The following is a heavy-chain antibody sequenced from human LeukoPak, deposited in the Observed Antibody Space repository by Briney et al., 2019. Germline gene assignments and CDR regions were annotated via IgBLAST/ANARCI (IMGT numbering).Heavy chain of an antibody. Sequence: ASVKVSCKASGYSFNGYYIHWVRRAPGQGPEWMGWIDPSSGDTNYVEKFQDRVIMTRDTSINTAYMEMSSLRSDDTAFYYCARQRQGEIVAGTSFDLWGQGTLITVSS. CDR1: GYSFNGYY. D-gene: IGHD6-19*01. V-gene: IGHV1-2*02. CDR2: IDPSSGDT. J-gene: IGHJ4*02. CDR3: ARQRQGEIVAGTSFDL.